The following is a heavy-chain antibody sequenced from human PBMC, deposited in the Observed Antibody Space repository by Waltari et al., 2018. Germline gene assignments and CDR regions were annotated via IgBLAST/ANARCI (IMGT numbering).Heavy chain of an antibody. D-gene: IGHD3-9*01. CDR3: VKEAAGYDSLIANGLDV. CDR2: ITWDGRST. Sequence: EVQLEESGGGVVQPGGSLRLSCAASGFTFDDFAMHWVRQAPGKGLEWVSLITWDGRSTYYADSVKGRFAISRDNGKDFLYLQMNSLRPEDTALYYCVKEAAGYDSLIANGLDVWGQGTTVTVFS. CDR1: GFTFDDFA. J-gene: IGHJ6*02. V-gene: IGHV3-43D*04.